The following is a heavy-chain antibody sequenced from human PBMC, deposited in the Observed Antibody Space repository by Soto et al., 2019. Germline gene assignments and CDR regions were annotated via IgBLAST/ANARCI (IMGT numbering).Heavy chain of an antibody. V-gene: IGHV3-13*04. CDR2: IGTAGDT. CDR1: GFTFSSYE. J-gene: IGHJ4*02. D-gene: IGHD3-3*01. CDR3: QREIYPTLLDY. Sequence: GGSLRLSCSASGFTFSSYEMHWVRQGPGKGLEWVSAIGTAGDTNYAGSVKGRFTIFRENAKKSLYLQMNSLRAGDTAISFRQREIYPTLLDYWGQGTTVTVSS.